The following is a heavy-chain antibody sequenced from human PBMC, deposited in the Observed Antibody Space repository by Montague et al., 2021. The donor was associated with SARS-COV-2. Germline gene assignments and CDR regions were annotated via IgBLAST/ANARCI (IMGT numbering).Heavy chain of an antibody. D-gene: IGHD6-19*01. V-gene: IGHV2-5*01. CDR3: AHKNSGWPIEFDN. J-gene: IGHJ4*02. Sequence: PALVKPTQTLTLTCTFSGFSLDSRGVGVGWIRHPPGKALECLALIYWNDDKRYSPSPKTRLTVTKDTSRNQVVLRMTNMDPVDTATYFCAHKNSGWPIEFDNWGQGALVTGSS. CDR2: IYWNDDK. CDR1: GFSLDSRGVG.